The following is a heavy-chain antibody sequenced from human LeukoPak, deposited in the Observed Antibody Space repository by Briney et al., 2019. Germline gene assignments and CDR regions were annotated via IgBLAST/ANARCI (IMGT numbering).Heavy chain of an antibody. D-gene: IGHD6-19*01. CDR2: IYHSGKT. V-gene: IGHV4-4*02. Sequence: PSETLSLTYAVSGGSISSSNWWSWVRQPPGEGLEWIGSIYHSGKTYYNPSLESRVTISIDTSKNQFSLKLSSVTAADTAVYYCARDRISVADPPSWFDPWGQGTLVTVSS. CDR1: GGSISSSNW. CDR3: ARDRISVADPPSWFDP. J-gene: IGHJ5*02.